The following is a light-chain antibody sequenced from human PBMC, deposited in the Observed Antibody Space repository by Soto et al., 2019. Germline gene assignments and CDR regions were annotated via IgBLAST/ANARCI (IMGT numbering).Light chain of an antibody. V-gene: IGKV3D-20*02. CDR1: QSVSSSY. CDR3: QQRSNWPLT. Sequence: EIVMTQSPATLSASPGERATLTCMAIQSVSSSYLAWFQQKPGQAPRLLIYRASSRATGIPDRFSGSGSGTDFTLTISSLEPEDFEVYYCQQRSNWPLTFGQGTRLEIK. CDR2: RAS. J-gene: IGKJ5*01.